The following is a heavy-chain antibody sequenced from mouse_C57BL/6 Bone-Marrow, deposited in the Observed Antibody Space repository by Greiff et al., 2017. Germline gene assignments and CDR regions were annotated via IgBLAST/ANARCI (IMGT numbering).Heavy chain of an antibody. J-gene: IGHJ3*01. Sequence: EVHLVESGGGLVKPGGSLKLSCAASGFTFSSYAMSWVRQTPEKRLEWVATISDGGSYTYYPDNVKGRFTISRDNAKNNLYLQMSHLKTEDTAMYYCARVGPRAYWGQGTLVTVSA. V-gene: IGHV5-4*01. CDR3: ARVGPRAY. CDR2: ISDGGSYT. CDR1: GFTFSSYA.